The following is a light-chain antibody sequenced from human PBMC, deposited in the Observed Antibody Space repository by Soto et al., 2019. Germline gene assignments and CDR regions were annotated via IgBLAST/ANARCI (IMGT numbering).Light chain of an antibody. CDR3: QEYVTSSPRT. CDR2: GIS. Sequence: FKQSPCTLSLSPGERATLSCRASHTISSSYLAWYQQKPGQAPRLLMYGISRRATGIPDRFSGSGSGTDFTLTITRLEPEDFAVYYCQEYVTSSPRTFGQGTKVDIK. CDR1: HTISSSY. J-gene: IGKJ1*01. V-gene: IGKV3-20*01.